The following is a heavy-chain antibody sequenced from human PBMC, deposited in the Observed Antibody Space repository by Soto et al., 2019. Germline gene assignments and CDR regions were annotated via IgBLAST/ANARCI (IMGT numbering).Heavy chain of an antibody. V-gene: IGHV3-30-3*01. CDR1: GFTFSSYA. CDR2: ISYDGSNK. Sequence: QVQLVESGGGVVQPGRSLRLSCAASGFTFSSYAMHWVRQAPGKGLEWVAVISYDGSNKYYADSVKGRFTISRDNSKNTLYLQMNSLRAEDTAAYYCARESDYGGNSDYWGQGTLVTVSS. CDR3: ARESDYGGNSDY. D-gene: IGHD4-17*01. J-gene: IGHJ4*02.